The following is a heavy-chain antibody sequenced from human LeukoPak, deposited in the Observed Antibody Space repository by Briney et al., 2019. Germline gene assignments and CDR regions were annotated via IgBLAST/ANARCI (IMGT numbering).Heavy chain of an antibody. CDR1: GFTFDDYA. D-gene: IGHD4-11*01. CDR2: ISWNSGSI. V-gene: IGHV3-9*01. J-gene: IGHJ4*02. Sequence: PGGSLRLPCAASGFTFDDYAMHWVRQAPGKGLEWVSGISWNSGSIGYADSVKGRFTISRDNAKNSLYLQMNSLRAEDTALYYCAKDLGMTTVTTFDYWGQGTLVTVSS. CDR3: AKDLGMTTVTTFDY.